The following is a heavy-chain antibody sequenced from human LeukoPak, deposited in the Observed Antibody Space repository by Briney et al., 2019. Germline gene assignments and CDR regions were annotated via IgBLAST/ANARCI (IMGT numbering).Heavy chain of an antibody. D-gene: IGHD6-13*01. Sequence: GGSLRLSCAASGFTSSSYGMHWVRQAPGKGLEWVAVIWYDGSNKYYADSVKGRFTISRDNSKNTLYLQMNSLRAEDTAVYYCARGDRIAAAGTAEYFQHWGQGTLVTVSS. CDR2: IWYDGSNK. CDR1: GFTSSSYG. CDR3: ARGDRIAAAGTAEYFQH. V-gene: IGHV3-33*01. J-gene: IGHJ1*01.